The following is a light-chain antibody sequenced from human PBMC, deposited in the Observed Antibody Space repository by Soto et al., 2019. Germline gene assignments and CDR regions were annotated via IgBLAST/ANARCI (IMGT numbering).Light chain of an antibody. J-gene: IGLJ2*01. CDR1: SSDVGGYNS. CDR2: DVS. Sequence: QSVLTQPASVSESPGQSITISCTGASSDVGGYNSVSWYQQHPGKAPNLLIYDVSNRPSGVSSRFSGSKSGNTASLTISGLQAEDEADYYCSSYTSGSNLVFGGGTKLTVL. V-gene: IGLV2-14*03. CDR3: SSYTSGSNLV.